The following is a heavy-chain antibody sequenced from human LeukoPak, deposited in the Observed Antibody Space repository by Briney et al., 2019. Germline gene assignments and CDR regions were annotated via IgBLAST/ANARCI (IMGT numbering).Heavy chain of an antibody. J-gene: IGHJ4*02. Sequence: PGGSLRLSCAASGFTFSSYSMNWVRQAPGKGLEWVSSISSSSSYIYYADSVKGRFTISRDNAKNSLYLQMNSLRAEDTAVYYCARVTYYDILTGYPFDYWGQGTLVTVSS. CDR2: ISSSSSYI. CDR3: ARVTYYDILTGYPFDY. V-gene: IGHV3-21*01. D-gene: IGHD3-9*01. CDR1: GFTFSSYS.